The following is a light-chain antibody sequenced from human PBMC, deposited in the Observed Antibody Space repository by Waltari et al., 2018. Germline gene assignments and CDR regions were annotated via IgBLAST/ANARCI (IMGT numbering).Light chain of an antibody. V-gene: IGLV2-8*01. J-gene: IGLJ2*01. CDR1: SSDIGGYNR. CDR3: TSYADSNTL. CDR2: EVS. Sequence: QAALTQPPSMSGSPGQSVTISCTGTSSDIGGYNRVSWYQQHPGKAPKLMIYEVSQRPSGVSDRFSGSKSGNTASLTISGLQAEDEADYYCTSYADSNTLFGGGTRLTVL.